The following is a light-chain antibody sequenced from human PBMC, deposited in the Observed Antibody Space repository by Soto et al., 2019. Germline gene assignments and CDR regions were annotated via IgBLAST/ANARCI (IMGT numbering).Light chain of an antibody. V-gene: IGKV3-20*01. Sequence: EMVLTQSPGTLSLSPGERATLSCRASQSVSSSYLAWYQQKPGQAPRLLIYGASSRATGIPDRFSGSGSGTDFTLTISRLEPEDFAVYYCQQYGSSLLFTFGPGTKVDIK. CDR3: QQYGSSLLFT. J-gene: IGKJ3*01. CDR2: GAS. CDR1: QSVSSSY.